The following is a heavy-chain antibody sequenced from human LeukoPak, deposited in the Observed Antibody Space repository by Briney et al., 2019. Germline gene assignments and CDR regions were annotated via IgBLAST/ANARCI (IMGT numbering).Heavy chain of an antibody. J-gene: IGHJ4*02. D-gene: IGHD3-10*01. V-gene: IGHV3-30*18. CDR3: AKDRSYGSETYYFDY. CDR2: ISYDGSNK. Sequence: PGRSLRLSCAASGFTFSSYGMHWVRQAPGEGLEWVAVISYDGSNKYYADSVKGRFTISRDNSKNTLYLQMNSLRAEDTAVYYCAKDRSYGSETYYFDYWGQGTLVTVSS. CDR1: GFTFSSYG.